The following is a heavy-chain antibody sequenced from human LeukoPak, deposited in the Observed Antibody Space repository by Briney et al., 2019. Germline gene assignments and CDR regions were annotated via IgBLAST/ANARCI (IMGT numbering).Heavy chain of an antibody. CDR1: GYTFTGYY. J-gene: IGHJ4*02. Sequence: ASVKVSFKASGYTFTGYYMHWVRQAPGQGLEWMGWINPNSGGTNYAQKFQGRVTITRDTSISTAYMELSRLRSDDTAVYYCARVTYYYDSSGYPNFDYWGQGTLVTVSS. D-gene: IGHD3-22*01. V-gene: IGHV1-2*02. CDR2: INPNSGGT. CDR3: ARVTYYYDSSGYPNFDY.